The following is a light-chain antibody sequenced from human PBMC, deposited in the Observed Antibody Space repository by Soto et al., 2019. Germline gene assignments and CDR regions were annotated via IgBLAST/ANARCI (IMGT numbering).Light chain of an antibody. CDR1: TSDIGAYNY. CDR3: SSYASSSTLV. CDR2: DVS. Sequence: QSVLTQPASVSGSPGQSITISCTGTTSDIGAYNYVSWYQQHPGKAPKLMIYDVSNRPSGVSNRFSGSKSGNTASLTISCLQAEDEADYYCSSYASSSTLVFGGGTKLTVL. V-gene: IGLV2-14*01. J-gene: IGLJ2*01.